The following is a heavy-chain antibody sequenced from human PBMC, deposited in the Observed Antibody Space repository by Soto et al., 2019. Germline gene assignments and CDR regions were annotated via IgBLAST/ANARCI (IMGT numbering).Heavy chain of an antibody. Sequence: PGGSLRLSCAASGFTFSSYGMHWVRQAPGKGLEWVAVISYDGSNKYYADSVKGRFTISRDNSKNTLYLQMNSLRAEDTAVYYCAKGEIIVVVTAGFDYWGQGTLVTVSS. V-gene: IGHV3-30*18. CDR1: GFTFSSYG. CDR3: AKGEIIVVVTAGFDY. J-gene: IGHJ4*02. CDR2: ISYDGSNK. D-gene: IGHD2-21*02.